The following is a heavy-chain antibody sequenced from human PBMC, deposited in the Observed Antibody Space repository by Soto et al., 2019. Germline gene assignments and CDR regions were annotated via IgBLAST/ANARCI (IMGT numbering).Heavy chain of an antibody. CDR2: ISSSSSYI. Sequence: GGSLRLSCAASGFTFSSYSMNWVRQAPGKGLEWVSSISSSSSYIYYADSVKGRFTISRDNAKNSLYLQMNSLRAEDTAVYYCARDNWNSRRDAFDIWGQGTMVTVSS. J-gene: IGHJ3*02. V-gene: IGHV3-21*01. D-gene: IGHD1-7*01. CDR1: GFTFSSYS. CDR3: ARDNWNSRRDAFDI.